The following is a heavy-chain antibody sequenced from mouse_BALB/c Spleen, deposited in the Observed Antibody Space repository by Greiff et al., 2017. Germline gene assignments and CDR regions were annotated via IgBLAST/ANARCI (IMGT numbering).Heavy chain of an antibody. CDR3: AREEDYYDYFDY. CDR2: ISSGGST. Sequence: EVKVVESGGGLVQPGESLKLSCESNEYEFPSHDMSWVRKTPEKRLEWVAAISSGGSTYYPDSVKGRFTISRDNARNILYLQMSSLRSEDTAMYYCAREEDYYDYFDYWGQGTTLTVSS. D-gene: IGHD1-1*01. J-gene: IGHJ2*01. CDR1: EYEFPSHD. V-gene: IGHV5-2*03.